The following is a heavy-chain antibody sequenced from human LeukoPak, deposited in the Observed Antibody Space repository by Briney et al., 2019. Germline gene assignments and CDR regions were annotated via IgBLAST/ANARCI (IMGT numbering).Heavy chain of an antibody. CDR1: GFTFSSYS. V-gene: IGHV3-48*04. CDR2: ISSSGTTR. J-gene: IGHJ4*02. CDR3: ARGNSMVRGVPPLDY. Sequence: GGSLRLSCAASGFTFSSYSMNWVRQAPGKGLEWVSYISSSGTTRYYADSVKGRFTMSRDNAKNSLYLQMNSLRAEDTAVYYCARGNSMVRGVPPLDYWGQGTLVTVS. D-gene: IGHD3-10*01.